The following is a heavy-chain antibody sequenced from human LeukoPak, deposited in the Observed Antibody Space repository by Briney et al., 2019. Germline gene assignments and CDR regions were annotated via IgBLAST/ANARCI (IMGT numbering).Heavy chain of an antibody. CDR3: ARAPPVVGGIDY. CDR2: ISYDGSNK. D-gene: IGHD3-22*01. Sequence: GGSLRLSCAASGYTFSSYAMHWVRQAPGKGLEWVAVISYDGSNKYYADSVKGRFTISRDNSKNTLYLQMNSLRAEDTAVYYCARAPPVVGGIDYWGQGTLVTVSS. CDR1: GYTFSSYA. J-gene: IGHJ4*02. V-gene: IGHV3-30*04.